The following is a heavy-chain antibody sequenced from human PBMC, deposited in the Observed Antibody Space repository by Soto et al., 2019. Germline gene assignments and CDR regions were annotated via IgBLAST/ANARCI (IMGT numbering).Heavy chain of an antibody. Sequence: QVQLVESGGGMVQPGRSLRLSCAASGFTFSSYGMHWVRQAPGKGLEWVAVIWYDGSNKYYADSVKGRFTISRDNSKNTLYLQMNSLRAEDTAVYYCAREMRFDSSGYKGPDYWGQGTLVTVSS. J-gene: IGHJ4*02. D-gene: IGHD3-22*01. CDR3: AREMRFDSSGYKGPDY. CDR1: GFTFSSYG. CDR2: IWYDGSNK. V-gene: IGHV3-33*01.